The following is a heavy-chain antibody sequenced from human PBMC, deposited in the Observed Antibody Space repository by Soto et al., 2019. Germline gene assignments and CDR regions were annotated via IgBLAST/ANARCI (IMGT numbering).Heavy chain of an antibody. D-gene: IGHD3-16*02. J-gene: IGHJ3*02. V-gene: IGHV1-8*01. CDR2: MNPNSGNT. CDR3: ARGVTHMITFGGVIVKFVFDI. Sequence: GASVKVSCKASGYTFTSYDINWVRQATGQRLEWMGWMNPNSGNTGYAQKFQGRVTMTRNTSISTAYMELSSLRSEDTAVYYCARGVTHMITFGGVIVKFVFDIWGQGTMVTVSS. CDR1: GYTFTSYD.